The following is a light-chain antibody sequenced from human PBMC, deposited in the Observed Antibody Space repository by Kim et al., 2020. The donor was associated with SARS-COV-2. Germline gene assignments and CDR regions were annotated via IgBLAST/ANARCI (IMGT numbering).Light chain of an antibody. V-gene: IGKV1-9*01. J-gene: IGKJ1*01. CDR3: RQLHTFPVT. Sequence: ASVRDSVSSTSRARQDISTYLSWYQQKPGKAPLILIAAASTLQIGVRSSVSGCGSETEFTLRIISLEDEDFATYYCRQLHTFPVTFGQGTKVDIK. CDR2: AAS. CDR1: QDISTY.